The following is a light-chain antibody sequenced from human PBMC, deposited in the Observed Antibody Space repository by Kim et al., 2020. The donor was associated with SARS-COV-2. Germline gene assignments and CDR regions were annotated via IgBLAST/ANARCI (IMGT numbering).Light chain of an antibody. V-gene: IGKV3-20*01. Sequence: EIVLTQSPGTLSLSPGERATLSCRASQSVSSSYLAWYQQKPGQAPRLLIYGASSRATGIPDRFSGSGSGTDFTLTISRLEPEDFAVYFWQQYCKSAVAFG. CDR3: QQYCKSAVA. CDR2: GAS. J-gene: IGKJ3*01. CDR1: QSVSSSY.